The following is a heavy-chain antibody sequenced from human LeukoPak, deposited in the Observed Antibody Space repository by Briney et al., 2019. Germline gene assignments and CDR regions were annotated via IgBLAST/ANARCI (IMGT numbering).Heavy chain of an antibody. CDR3: ARGRIDSSDYWLFLSDGFDI. J-gene: IGHJ3*02. V-gene: IGHV1-18*01. Sequence: ASVKVSCKASGYTFISYGISWVRQAPGQGLEWMGWISGYNGNTNYAQKLQGRVTMTRDTSTSTAYMELSSLRSDDTAVYYCARGRIDSSDYWLFLSDGFDIWGQGTMVTVSS. CDR2: ISGYNGNT. CDR1: GYTFISYG. D-gene: IGHD3-22*01.